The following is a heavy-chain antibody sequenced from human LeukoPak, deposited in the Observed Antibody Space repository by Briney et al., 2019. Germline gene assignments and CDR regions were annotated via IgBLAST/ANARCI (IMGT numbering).Heavy chain of an antibody. D-gene: IGHD5-18*01. CDR3: ARGRGYSYGLYRSEIDY. J-gene: IGHJ4*02. Sequence: GASVKVSCKASGYTFTSYDINWVQQATGQGLEWMGWMNPNSGNTGYAQKFQGRVTMTRNTSISTAYMELSSLRSEDTAVYYCARGRGYSYGLYRSEIDYWGQGTLATVSS. CDR2: MNPNSGNT. CDR1: GYTFTSYD. V-gene: IGHV1-8*01.